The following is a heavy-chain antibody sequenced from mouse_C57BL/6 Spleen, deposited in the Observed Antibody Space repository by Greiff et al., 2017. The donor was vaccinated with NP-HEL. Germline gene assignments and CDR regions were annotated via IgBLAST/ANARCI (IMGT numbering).Heavy chain of an antibody. Sequence: QVQLQQSGAELVRPGTSVKVSCKASGYAFPNYLIEWVKQRPGQGLEWIGVINPGSGGTNYNEKFKGKATLTADKSSSTAYMQLSSLTSEDSAVYFCARGAPKAYFDVWGTGTTVTVSS. V-gene: IGHV1-54*01. J-gene: IGHJ1*03. CDR2: INPGSGGT. CDR3: ARGAPKAYFDV. CDR1: GYAFPNYL.